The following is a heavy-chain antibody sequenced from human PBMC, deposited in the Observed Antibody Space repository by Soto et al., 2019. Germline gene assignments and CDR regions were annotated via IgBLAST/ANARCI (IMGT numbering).Heavy chain of an antibody. D-gene: IGHD3-22*01. V-gene: IGHV1-46*01. J-gene: IGHJ6*02. Sequence: GASVKVSCKASGYTFTSYYMHWVLQAPGQGLEWMGIINPSGGSTSYAQKFQGRVTMTRDTSTSTVYMELSSLRSEDTAVYYCAGVPYYYGSSGYYARGMDVWGQGTTVTVSS. CDR2: INPSGGST. CDR3: AGVPYYYGSSGYYARGMDV. CDR1: GYTFTSYY.